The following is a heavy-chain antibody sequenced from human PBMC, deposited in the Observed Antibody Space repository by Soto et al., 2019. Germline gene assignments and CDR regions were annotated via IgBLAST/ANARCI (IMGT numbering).Heavy chain of an antibody. CDR1: GFTFDDNA. D-gene: IGHD6-25*01. V-gene: IGHV3-9*01. CDR3: ARDMFFITAAGVGIDD. CDR2: ISWNSGTI. Sequence: EVQLVESGGGLVQPGRSLRLSCAASGFTFDDNAMHWVRQSPGKGLEWVSGISWNSGTIAYADSVKGRFTISRGNAKNSLYLQMDTLRAEDTALYYCARDMFFITAAGVGIDDWGQGTLVTVSS. J-gene: IGHJ4*02.